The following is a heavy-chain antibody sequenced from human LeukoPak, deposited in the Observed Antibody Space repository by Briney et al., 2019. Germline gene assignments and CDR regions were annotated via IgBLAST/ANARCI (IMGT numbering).Heavy chain of an antibody. CDR3: TTEKLLYPWTSGADV. V-gene: IGHV3-15*01. J-gene: IGHJ6*04. D-gene: IGHD2-8*01. CDR2: IKSKTDGGTT. Sequence: GGSLRLSCAASGFTFSNAWMSWVRQAPGKGLEWVGRIKSKTDGGTTDYAAPVKGRFTISRDDSKNTLYLQMNSLKTEDTAVYYCTTEKLLYPWTSGADVWGKGTTVTVSS. CDR1: GFTFSNAW.